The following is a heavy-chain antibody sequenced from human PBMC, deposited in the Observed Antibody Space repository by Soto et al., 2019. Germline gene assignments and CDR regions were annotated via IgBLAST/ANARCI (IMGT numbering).Heavy chain of an antibody. D-gene: IGHD6-13*01. J-gene: IGHJ4*02. CDR1: EFTFSNYA. V-gene: IGHV3-64*01. CDR2: ISSNGGRT. CDR3: ARELAD. Sequence: EVQLVESGGGLVQPGGSLRLSCAASEFTFSNYAMHWVRQAPGKGLEYVSAISSNGGRTYYANSVKGRFTISRDNSNNTLYLQMGSLRAEDMAVYYCARELADWGQGTLVTVSS.